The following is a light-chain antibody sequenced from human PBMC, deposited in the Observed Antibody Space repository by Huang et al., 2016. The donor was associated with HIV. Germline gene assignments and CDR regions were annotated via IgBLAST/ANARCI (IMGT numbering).Light chain of an antibody. CDR1: QSVGSN. Sequence: EVLMTQSPDILSVSPGDRATFSCRASQSVGSNLAWYQQRPGQAPRLLIYAASTRATGVPARFSGGGSGTEFTLTISRLQSEDFATYYCQQYNTWPPWAFGQGTTVEI. V-gene: IGKV3-15*01. CDR3: QQYNTWPPWA. CDR2: AAS. J-gene: IGKJ1*01.